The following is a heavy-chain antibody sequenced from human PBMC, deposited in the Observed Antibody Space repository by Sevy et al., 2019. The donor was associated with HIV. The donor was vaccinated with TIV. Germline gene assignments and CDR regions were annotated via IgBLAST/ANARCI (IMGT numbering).Heavy chain of an antibody. D-gene: IGHD1-1*01. CDR2: IWYDGSNK. CDR3: ARDFGRATGTTYYFDY. V-gene: IGHV3-33*01. Sequence: GGSLRLSCVASGFTFSSYGMHWVRQAPGKGLEWVAVIWYDGSNKYYADSVKGRFTISRDNSKNTLYLQMNSLRAEDTAVYYCARDFGRATGTTYYFDYWGQGTLVTVSS. CDR1: GFTFSSYG. J-gene: IGHJ4*02.